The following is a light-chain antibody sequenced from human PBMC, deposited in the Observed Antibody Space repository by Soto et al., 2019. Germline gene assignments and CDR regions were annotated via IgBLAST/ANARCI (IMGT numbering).Light chain of an antibody. V-gene: IGLV3-9*01. CDR2: RDV. CDR3: QVWDSNTVI. CDR1: NIGSKN. Sequence: SYELTQPLSVSVALGQTARITCGGDNIGSKNSHWYQQKPGQAPVLVIYRDVYRPSGISERFSGSNSGNTATLTISRAQAGDEADYYRQVWDSNTVIFGGGTKVTVL. J-gene: IGLJ2*01.